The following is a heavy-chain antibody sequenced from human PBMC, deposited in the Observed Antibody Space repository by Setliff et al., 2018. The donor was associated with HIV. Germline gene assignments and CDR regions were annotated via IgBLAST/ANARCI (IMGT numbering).Heavy chain of an antibody. J-gene: IGHJ3*02. D-gene: IGHD3-10*01. CDR2: INPSDGIP. Sequence: ASVKVSCKASGFSFSRHYMHWVRQAPGEGLEWVAMINPSDGIPSYAQKFQGRVTMTRDTSTTTVYMDLRSLRSEDTAVYYCARARGRLSDFDIWGQGTMVTVSS. CDR1: GFSFSRHY. CDR3: ARARGRLSDFDI. V-gene: IGHV1-46*01.